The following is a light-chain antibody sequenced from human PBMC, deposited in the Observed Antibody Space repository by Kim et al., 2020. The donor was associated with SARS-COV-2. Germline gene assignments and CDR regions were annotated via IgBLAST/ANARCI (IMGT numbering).Light chain of an antibody. Sequence: VSSGERATPSCTASQSVSRNLAWYQQKPGQAPRLLIYDASTGATDIPARFSGSGSGTEFTLTISSLQSEDFAVYYCQQYDNWPLTFGQGTKVDIK. V-gene: IGKV3-15*01. CDR3: QQYDNWPLT. CDR2: DAS. J-gene: IGKJ1*01. CDR1: QSVSRN.